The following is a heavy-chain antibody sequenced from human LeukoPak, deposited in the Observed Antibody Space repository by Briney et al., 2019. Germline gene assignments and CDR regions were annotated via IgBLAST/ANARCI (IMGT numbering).Heavy chain of an antibody. J-gene: IGHJ4*02. CDR1: GFTFTDYY. D-gene: IGHD3-22*01. CDR2: IYHSGTT. V-gene: IGHV4-38-2*01. Sequence: LRLSCAASGFTFTDYYMAWIRQPPGKGLEWIGSIYHSGTTYYNPSLKSRVTISVDTSKNQFSLKLSSVTAADTAVYYCARFPHYYDSSNSYVRFYLDYWGQGSLVTVSS. CDR3: ARFPHYYDSSNSYVRFYLDY.